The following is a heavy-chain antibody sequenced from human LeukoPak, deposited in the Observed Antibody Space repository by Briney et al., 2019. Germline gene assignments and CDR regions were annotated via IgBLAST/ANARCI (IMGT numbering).Heavy chain of an antibody. J-gene: IGHJ4*02. CDR2: ISGSSGHT. D-gene: IGHD3-3*01. Sequence: GGSLRLSCAASGLTFSSYAMSWVRQAPGKGLEWVSAISGSSGHTYYADSVKGRFTISRDNSKDTLYLQMNSLRAEDTAVYYCAKVGFSEMEWLLYSDHWGQGTLVTVSS. V-gene: IGHV3-23*01. CDR3: AKVGFSEMEWLLYSDH. CDR1: GLTFSSYA.